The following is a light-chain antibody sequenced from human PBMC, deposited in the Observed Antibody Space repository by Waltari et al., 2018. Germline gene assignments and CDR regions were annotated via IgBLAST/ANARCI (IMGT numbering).Light chain of an antibody. CDR1: SSDIDIYDF. Sequence: QSALTQPASVSGSPGQPITISCTGTSSDIDIYDFVSWYQHHHAKAPQLMIYDATKRTSGVSSRFSGSKSGDTASLSISGLQAEDEADYYCSSYTTRYTVIFGGGTKLTVL. J-gene: IGLJ2*01. CDR2: DAT. V-gene: IGLV2-14*02. CDR3: SSYTTRYTVI.